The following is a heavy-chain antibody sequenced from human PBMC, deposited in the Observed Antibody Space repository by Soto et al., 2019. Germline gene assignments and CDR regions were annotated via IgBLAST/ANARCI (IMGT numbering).Heavy chain of an antibody. V-gene: IGHV4-39*01. Sequence: PSETLSLTCTVSGGSISSSSYYWGWIRQPPGKGLEWTGSIYYSGSTYYNPSLKSRVTISVDTSKNQFSLRLSSVTAADTAVYYCMLGSGWKDFDYWGQGTLVTVSS. CDR1: GGSISSSSYY. CDR2: IYYSGST. D-gene: IGHD3-22*01. J-gene: IGHJ4*02. CDR3: MLGSGWKDFDY.